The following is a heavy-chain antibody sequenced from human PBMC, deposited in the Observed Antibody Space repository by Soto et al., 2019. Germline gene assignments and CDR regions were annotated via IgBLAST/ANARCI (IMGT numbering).Heavy chain of an antibody. J-gene: IGHJ4*02. Sequence: GGSLRLSCAASGFTFSRYWMHWVRQAPGKGLGWVSRINQDGSATNYADSVKGRFTISRDNAKNTVYLQMNSLRAEDTAVFYCGRGGSDSPMAPGYWGQGPLVTVSS. V-gene: IGHV3-74*01. CDR3: GRGGSDSPMAPGY. D-gene: IGHD5-18*01. CDR2: INQDGSAT. CDR1: GFTFSRYW.